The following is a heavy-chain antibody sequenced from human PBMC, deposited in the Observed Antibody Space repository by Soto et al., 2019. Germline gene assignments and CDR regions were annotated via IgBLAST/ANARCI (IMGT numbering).Heavy chain of an antibody. J-gene: IGHJ4*02. CDR1: GGSISSYY. CDR2: IYYSGST. V-gene: IGHV4-59*05. Sequence: SETLSLTCTVSGGSISSYYWSWIRQPPGKGLEWIGSIYYSGSTYYNPSLKSRVTISVDTSKNQFSLKLSSVTAADTAVYYCARSPTTMVRGVTIDYWGQGTLVTVSS. D-gene: IGHD3-10*01. CDR3: ARSPTTMVRGVTIDY.